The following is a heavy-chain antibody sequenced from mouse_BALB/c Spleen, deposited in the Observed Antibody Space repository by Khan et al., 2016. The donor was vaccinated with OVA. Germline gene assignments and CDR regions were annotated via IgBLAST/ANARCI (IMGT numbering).Heavy chain of an antibody. CDR3: ARGGAAYYRNDGGAMEY. D-gene: IGHD2-14*01. Sequence: QIQLVQSGPELKKPGETVRISCKASGYTFTTAGIQWVQQMPGKGLKWIGWINTHSGVPKYAEDFKGRFAFSLEISVNTAYLQITNLKTEDTATSFCARGGAAYYRNDGGAMEYWGQGTSVTVSS. CDR2: INTHSGVP. CDR1: GYTFTTAG. V-gene: IGHV9-4*02. J-gene: IGHJ4*01.